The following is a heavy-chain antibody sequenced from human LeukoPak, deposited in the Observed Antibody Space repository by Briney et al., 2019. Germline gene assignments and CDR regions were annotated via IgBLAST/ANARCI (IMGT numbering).Heavy chain of an antibody. CDR1: GFTFSSYS. CDR2: ISSTSSNT. V-gene: IGHV3-21*01. Sequence: PGGSLRLSCAASGFTFSSYSMNLVRQAPGKGLEWVSSISSTSSNTNYADSVKGRFTISRDNAKNSLYLQMNSLRAEDTAVYYCARVWYYYFWSGYSCLDYWGQGTLVTVSS. D-gene: IGHD3-3*01. CDR3: ARVWYYYFWSGYSCLDY. J-gene: IGHJ4*02.